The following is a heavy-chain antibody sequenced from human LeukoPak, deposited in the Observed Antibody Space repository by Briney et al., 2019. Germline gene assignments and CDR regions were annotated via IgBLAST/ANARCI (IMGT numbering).Heavy chain of an antibody. D-gene: IGHD3-3*01. CDR1: GFTFSSYA. CDR3: VRDVFAFSSYDFWSGYQDPY. Sequence: GRSLRLSCAASGFTFSSYAMHWVRQAPGKGLERVAVISYDGSNKYYADSVKGRFTISRDNSKNTLYLQMNSLRAEDTAVYYCVRDVFAFSSYDFWSGYQDPYWGQGTLVTVSS. J-gene: IGHJ4*02. CDR2: ISYDGSNK. V-gene: IGHV3-30-3*01.